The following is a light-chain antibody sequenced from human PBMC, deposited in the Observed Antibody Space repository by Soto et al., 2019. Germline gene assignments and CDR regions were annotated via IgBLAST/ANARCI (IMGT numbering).Light chain of an antibody. J-gene: IGLJ2*01. CDR1: SSDVGTYNY. Sequence: QSALTQPASVSGSPGQSITISCTGTSSDVGTYNYVSWYQQHPGKAPKLMIYEVRHRPSGVSHRFSGSKSGNTASLTISGLQAEDEADYYCSSYTSSTTLVVFGGGTKLTVL. CDR2: EVR. V-gene: IGLV2-14*01. CDR3: SSYTSSTTLVV.